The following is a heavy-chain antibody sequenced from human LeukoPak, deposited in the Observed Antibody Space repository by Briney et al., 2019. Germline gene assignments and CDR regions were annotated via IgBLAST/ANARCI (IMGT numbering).Heavy chain of an antibody. J-gene: IGHJ4*02. V-gene: IGHV3-21*01. D-gene: IGHD2-2*02. CDR3: ARDGVVPAAIFPFDY. Sequence: KPGGSPRLSCAASGFTFSSYSMNWVRQAPGKGLEWVSSISSSSSYIYYADSVKGRFTISRDNAKNSLYLQMNSLRAEDTAVYYCARDGVVPAAIFPFDYWGQGTLVTVSS. CDR2: ISSSSSYI. CDR1: GFTFSSYS.